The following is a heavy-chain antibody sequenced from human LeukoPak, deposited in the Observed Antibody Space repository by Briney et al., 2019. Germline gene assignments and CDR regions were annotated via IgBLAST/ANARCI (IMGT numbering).Heavy chain of an antibody. J-gene: IGHJ4*02. Sequence: PGGSLRFSCAASGFTFSSYWMHWVRQAPGKGLVWVSRINSDGRSTSYADSVKGRFTISRDNAKNTLYLQMNSLRAEDTAVYYCARGGYYYDSSGLDYWGQGTLVTVSS. V-gene: IGHV3-74*01. CDR3: ARGGYYYDSSGLDY. CDR2: INSDGRST. CDR1: GFTFSSYW. D-gene: IGHD3-22*01.